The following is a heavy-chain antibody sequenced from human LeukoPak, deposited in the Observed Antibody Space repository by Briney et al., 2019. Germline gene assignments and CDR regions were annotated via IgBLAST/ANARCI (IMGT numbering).Heavy chain of an antibody. CDR2: IYYSGST. J-gene: IGHJ4*02. Sequence: PSETLSLTCTVSGGSISSSSYYWGWIRQPPGKGLEWIGSIYYSGSTYYNPSLKSRATISVDTSKNQFSLKLRSVTAADTAVYYCARQYYYDSSGYYLGYWGQGTLVTVS. CDR1: GGSISSSSYY. CDR3: ARQYYYDSSGYYLGY. D-gene: IGHD3-22*01. V-gene: IGHV4-39*01.